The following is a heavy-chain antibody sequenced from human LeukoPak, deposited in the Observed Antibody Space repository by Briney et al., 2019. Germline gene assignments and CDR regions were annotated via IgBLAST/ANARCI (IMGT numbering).Heavy chain of an antibody. V-gene: IGHV4-4*08. CDR2: IYTSGST. Sequence: SETLSLTCTVSGGSIRSFYWSWIRQPPGKGLEWIGRIYTSGSTNYNPSLKSRVTISVDTSKNQFSLKLSSVTAADTAVYYCARDQGSTSAIDYWGQGTLVTVSS. CDR1: GGSIRSFY. CDR3: ARDQGSTSAIDY. J-gene: IGHJ4*02. D-gene: IGHD2-2*01.